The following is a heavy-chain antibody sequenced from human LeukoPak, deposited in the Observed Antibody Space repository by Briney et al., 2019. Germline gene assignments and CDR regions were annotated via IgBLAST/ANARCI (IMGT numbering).Heavy chain of an antibody. J-gene: IGHJ6*02. Sequence: LSLTCTVSGGSISSDDYYWSWIRQAPGKGLEWVSVIYSGGSTYYADSVKGRFTISRDNSKNTLYLQMNSLRAEDTAVYYCARESADYSNYYGMDVWGQGTTVTVSS. D-gene: IGHD4-11*01. CDR1: GGSISSDDYY. V-gene: IGHV3-53*01. CDR3: ARESADYSNYYGMDV. CDR2: IYSGGST.